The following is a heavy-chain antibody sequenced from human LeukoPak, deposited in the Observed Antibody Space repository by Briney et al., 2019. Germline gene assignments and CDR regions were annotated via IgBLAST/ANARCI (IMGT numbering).Heavy chain of an antibody. Sequence: SVKVSCKASGGTFSSYAISWVRQAPGQGLECMGGIIPIFGTANYAQKFQGRVTITADESTSTAYMELSSLRSEDTAVYYCAVAAAAYDAFDIWGQGTMVTVSS. CDR3: AVAAAAYDAFDI. J-gene: IGHJ3*02. CDR2: IIPIFGTA. V-gene: IGHV1-69*13. CDR1: GGTFSSYA. D-gene: IGHD6-13*01.